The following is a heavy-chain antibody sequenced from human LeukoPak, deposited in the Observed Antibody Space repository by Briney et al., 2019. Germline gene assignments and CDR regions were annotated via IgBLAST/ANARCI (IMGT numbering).Heavy chain of an antibody. CDR3: ARDSRYDINGHRHVFWYFDL. CDR2: IYFGGGT. Sequence: SETLSLTCTVSGDSFSSSRYSWGWIRQPPGEGLEWIGSIYFGGGTFHNPSPRSRVTMSIDTSKNHLSLKLNSVTVADTAVYYCARDSRYDINGHRHVFWYFDLWGRGTLVTVSS. J-gene: IGHJ2*01. CDR1: GDSFSSSRYS. D-gene: IGHD3-22*01. V-gene: IGHV4-39*07.